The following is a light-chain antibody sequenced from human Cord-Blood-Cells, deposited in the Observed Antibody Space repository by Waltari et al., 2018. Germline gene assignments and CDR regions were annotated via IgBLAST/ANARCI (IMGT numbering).Light chain of an antibody. Sequence: QSAMTQPASLYGSPGQSVNTYCTGTRSDVGSYNFVSWYQQHTGNAPKLMIYEGSNRPSGFSNRFSGSKSGNTASLTISGLQAEHEADYYCCSDAGSSTYVFGTGTKVTVL. CDR1: RSDVGSYNF. CDR2: EGS. V-gene: IGLV2-23*01. CDR3: CSDAGSSTYV. J-gene: IGLJ1*01.